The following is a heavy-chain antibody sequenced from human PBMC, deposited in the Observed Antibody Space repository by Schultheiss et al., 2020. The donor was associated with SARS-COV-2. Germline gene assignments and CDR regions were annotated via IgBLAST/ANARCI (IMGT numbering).Heavy chain of an antibody. V-gene: IGHV3-48*01. Sequence: GGSLRLSCAASGFTFSSYGMNWVRQAPGKGLEWVSYISSSSSTIYYADSVKGRFTISRDNAKNSLYLQMNSLRAEDTAVYYCARGPAMAFFDYWGQGTLVTVSS. CDR2: ISSSSSTI. CDR3: ARGPAMAFFDY. CDR1: GFTFSSYG. J-gene: IGHJ4*02. D-gene: IGHD5-18*01.